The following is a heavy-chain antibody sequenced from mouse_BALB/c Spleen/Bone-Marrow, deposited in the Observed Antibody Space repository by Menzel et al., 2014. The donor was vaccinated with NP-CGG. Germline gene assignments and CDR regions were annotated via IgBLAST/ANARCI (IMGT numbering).Heavy chain of an antibody. CDR3: ASYYYGHYFDY. V-gene: IGHV14-3*02. CDR1: GFNIKDTY. D-gene: IGHD1-1*01. J-gene: IGHJ2*01. Sequence: VQLQQSGAELVKPGASVKLSCTASGFNIKDTYRHWVKQRPEQGLEWIGRIDPANGNTKYDPKFQGKATITADTSSNTAYLQLSSLTSEDTAVYYCASYYYGHYFDYWGQGTTLTVSS. CDR2: IDPANGNT.